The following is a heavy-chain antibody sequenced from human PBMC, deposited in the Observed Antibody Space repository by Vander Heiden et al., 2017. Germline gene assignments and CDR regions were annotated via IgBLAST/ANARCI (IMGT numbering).Heavy chain of an antibody. CDR2: ISSSSSYI. CDR3: ARYGYSYGHAPFYY. Sequence: EVQLVEPGGGLVKPGGSVRLSCAASGFTFSSDSMNWVGQAPGKGLEWVSSISSSSSYIYYADSVKGRFTISRDNAKNSLYLQMNSLRAEDTAVYYCARYGYSYGHAPFYYWGQGTLVTVSS. CDR1: GFTFSSDS. V-gene: IGHV3-21*01. D-gene: IGHD5-18*01. J-gene: IGHJ4*02.